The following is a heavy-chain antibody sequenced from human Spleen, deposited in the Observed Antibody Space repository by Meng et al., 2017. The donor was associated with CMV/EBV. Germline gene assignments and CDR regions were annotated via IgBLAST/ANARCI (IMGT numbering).Heavy chain of an antibody. J-gene: IGHJ6*02. CDR1: GFTFSSYW. D-gene: IGHD5-24*01. Sequence: GESLKISCAASGFTFSSYWMSWVRQAPGKGLEWVANIKQDGSEKYYVDSVKGRFTISRDNAKNSLYLQMNSLRAEDTAVYYCARDSATGHYYYGMDVWGQGTTVTVSS. CDR2: IKQDGSEK. V-gene: IGHV3-7*01. CDR3: ARDSATGHYYYGMDV.